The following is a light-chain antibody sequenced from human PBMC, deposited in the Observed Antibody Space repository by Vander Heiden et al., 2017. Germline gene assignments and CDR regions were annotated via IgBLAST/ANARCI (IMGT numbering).Light chain of an antibody. V-gene: IGLV3-1*01. CDR3: QAWDPSTVV. Sequence: SYDLTQPPSLSVSPGQTASIPCPGDKLGDKYTSWYQQKPGQSPVLIIFQDNKRPSGIPERFSGSNSGNTATLTVGGTQAMDEAEYFCQAWDPSTVVFGGGTKLTVL. CDR2: QDN. CDR1: KLGDKY. J-gene: IGLJ2*01.